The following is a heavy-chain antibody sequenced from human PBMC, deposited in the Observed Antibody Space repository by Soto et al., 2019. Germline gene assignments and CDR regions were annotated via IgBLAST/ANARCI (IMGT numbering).Heavy chain of an antibody. Sequence: KGSGCSIVNLWGRRLRTMKGKGLEWMGRIDPSDSYTNYSPSFQGHVTISADKSISTAYLQWSSLKASDTAMYYCATGKSYGSFYHGMGVWGQGTTVTLSS. J-gene: IGHJ6*01. D-gene: IGHD5-18*01. CDR3: ATGKSYGSFYHGMGV. CDR1: GCSIVNLW. V-gene: IGHV5-10-1*01. CDR2: IDPSDSYT.